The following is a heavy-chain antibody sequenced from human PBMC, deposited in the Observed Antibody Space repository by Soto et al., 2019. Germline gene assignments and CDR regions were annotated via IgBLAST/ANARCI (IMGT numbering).Heavy chain of an antibody. Sequence: GSGPTLVNPTQTLTLTCTFSGFSLTSNDVGVGWIRQPPGKALEWLALIYWDDDKRYSPSLKSRLTITKDTSKNQVVLRMTNMDPVDTATYYFAHSRYSRSSFDYWGQGTLVTVSS. CDR3: AHSRYSRSSFDY. D-gene: IGHD6-6*01. CDR1: GFSLTSNDVG. V-gene: IGHV2-5*02. J-gene: IGHJ4*02. CDR2: IYWDDDK.